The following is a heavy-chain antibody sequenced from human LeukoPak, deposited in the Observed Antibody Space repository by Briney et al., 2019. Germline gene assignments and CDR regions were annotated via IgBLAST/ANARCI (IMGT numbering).Heavy chain of an antibody. CDR2: IYTSGST. J-gene: IGHJ6*03. V-gene: IGHV4-4*07. CDR3: AREDIVVVPAASSRYYYYYMDV. CDR1: GGSISSYY. Sequence: SETLYLTCTVSGGSISSYYWSWIRQPAGKGLEWIGRIYTSGSTNYNPSLKSRVTMSVDTSKNQFSLKLSSVTAADTAVYYCAREDIVVVPAASSRYYYYYMDVWGKGTTVTVSS. D-gene: IGHD2-2*01.